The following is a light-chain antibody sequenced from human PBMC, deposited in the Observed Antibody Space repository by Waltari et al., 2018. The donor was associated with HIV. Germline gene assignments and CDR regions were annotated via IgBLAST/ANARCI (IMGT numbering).Light chain of an antibody. CDR2: AAS. Sequence: DIQMTQSPPSLSASVGDRVTITCRASQSISTYLNWYQQRPGKAPNLLIYAASSLQSGVPSRFGGSGSGTDFTLTINNLQPEDFATYYCQQSYSTPRTFGQGTKLEIK. CDR3: QQSYSTPRT. V-gene: IGKV1-39*01. CDR1: QSISTY. J-gene: IGKJ2*01.